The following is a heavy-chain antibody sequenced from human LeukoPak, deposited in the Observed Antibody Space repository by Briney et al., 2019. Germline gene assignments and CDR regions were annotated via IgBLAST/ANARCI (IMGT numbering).Heavy chain of an antibody. V-gene: IGHV3-74*01. D-gene: IGHD3-16*02. Sequence: QPGGSLRLSCAASGFTLSSYWMSWVRQAPGKGLVWVSRINSDGSSTSYADSVKGRFTISRDNSKNTLYLQMNSLRAEDTAVYYCAKGGLYDYVWGSYRNNYFDYWGQGTLVTVSS. J-gene: IGHJ4*02. CDR2: INSDGSST. CDR3: AKGGLYDYVWGSYRNNYFDY. CDR1: GFTLSSYW.